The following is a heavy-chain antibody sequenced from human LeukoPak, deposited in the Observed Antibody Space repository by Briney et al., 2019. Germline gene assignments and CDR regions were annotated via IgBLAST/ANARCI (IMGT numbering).Heavy chain of an antibody. CDR1: GFTFSSYW. D-gene: IGHD5/OR15-5a*01. J-gene: IGHJ4*02. CDR2: INSDGGST. CDR3: AKDRPGYSVTQEQFDY. V-gene: IGHV3-74*01. Sequence: GGSLRLSCAASGFTFSSYWMHWVRQAPGKGLVWVSRINSDGGSTTYADSVKGRFTISRDNAKNTLYLQMHSLRAEDTAVYFCAKDRPGYSVTQEQFDYWGQGTLVTVSS.